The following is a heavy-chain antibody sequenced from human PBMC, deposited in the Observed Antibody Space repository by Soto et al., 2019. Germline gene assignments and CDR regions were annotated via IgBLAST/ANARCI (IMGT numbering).Heavy chain of an antibody. V-gene: IGHV1-8*01. CDR1: GYTFTSYD. CDR3: ASSKYDVVAGSVWFDP. CDR2: MNPNSGNT. Sequence: ASVKVSCKASGYTFTSYDINWVRQATGQGLEWMGWMNPNSGNTGYAQKFQGRVTISLDHSRNQFSLRLNSVTAADTAVYFCASSKYDVVAGSVWFDPWGQGTLVTVSS. D-gene: IGHD2-21*01. J-gene: IGHJ5*02.